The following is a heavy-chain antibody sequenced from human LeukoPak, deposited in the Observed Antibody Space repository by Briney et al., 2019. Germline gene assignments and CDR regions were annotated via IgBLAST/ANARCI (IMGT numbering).Heavy chain of an antibody. J-gene: IGHJ4*02. CDR2: IYTSGST. V-gene: IGHV4-61*02. CDR1: GGSIRSGSNF. CDR3: ARVTGSIAAAALDY. D-gene: IGHD6-13*01. Sequence: PSQTLSLACTVSGGSIRSGSNFWTWIRQPAGKGLEWIGRIYTSGSTTYNPSLKSRVTISLDTSKNLFSLMLDSVTAADTAVYYCARVTGSIAAAALDYWGQGTLVTVSS.